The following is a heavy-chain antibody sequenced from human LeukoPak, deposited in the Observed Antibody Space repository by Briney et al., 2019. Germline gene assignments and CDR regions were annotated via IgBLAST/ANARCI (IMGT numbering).Heavy chain of an antibody. J-gene: IGHJ3*02. CDR2: IYPGDPDT. V-gene: IGHV5-51*01. CDR3: ASACSSTSCYGQAFDI. CDR1: GYSFTSYW. D-gene: IGHD2-2*01. Sequence: GESLKISCKGSGYSFTSYWIGWVRQMPGKGLEWMGIIYPGDPDTRYSPSFQGQVTISADKSISTAYLQWSSLRASDTAMYYCASACSSTSCYGQAFDIWGQGTMVTVSS.